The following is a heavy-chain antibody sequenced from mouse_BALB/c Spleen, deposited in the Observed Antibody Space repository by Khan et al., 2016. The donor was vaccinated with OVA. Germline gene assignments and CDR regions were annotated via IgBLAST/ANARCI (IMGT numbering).Heavy chain of an antibody. V-gene: IGHV2-9*02. CDR3: AEYYGNYGWYFDV. CDR1: GFSLTSYG. CDR2: ICTGGST. Sequence: QVQLQQSGPGLVAPSQSLSITCTVSGFSLTSYGVHWVRQPPGKGLEWLGVICTGGSTNCNSALMSRLSISKENSKSQVSLKMNSLQTDDTAMYYCAEYYGNYGWYFDVWGAGTTVTVSS. D-gene: IGHD2-1*01. J-gene: IGHJ1*01.